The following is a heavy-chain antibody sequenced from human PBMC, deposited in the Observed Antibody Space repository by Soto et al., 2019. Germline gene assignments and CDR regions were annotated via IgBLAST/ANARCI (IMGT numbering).Heavy chain of an antibody. J-gene: IGHJ4*02. D-gene: IGHD3-22*01. V-gene: IGHV5-10-1*01. CDR1: GYSFAGYW. CDR3: ARQIYDSDTGPNFQYYFDS. CDR2: IDPSDSQT. Sequence: GESLKISCKGSGYSFAGYWITWVRRKPGKGLEWMGRIDPSDSQTYYSPSFRGHVTISVTKSITTVFLQWSSLRASDTAMYYCARQIYDSDTGPNFQYYFDSWGQGTPVTVSS.